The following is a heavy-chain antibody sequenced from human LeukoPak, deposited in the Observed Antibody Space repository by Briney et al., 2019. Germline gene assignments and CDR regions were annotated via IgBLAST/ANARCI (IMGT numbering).Heavy chain of an antibody. CDR3: ARDRCSSTSCYDSDY. D-gene: IGHD2-2*01. CDR2: IYYSGST. J-gene: IGHJ4*02. V-gene: IGHV4-39*07. Sequence: TTGGSLGLSCAASGFTFSSYAMSWVRQPPGKGLEWIGSIYYSGSTYYNPSLKSRVTISVDTSKNQFSLKLSSVTAADTAVYYCARDRCSSTSCYDSDYWGQGTLVTVSS. CDR1: GFTFSSYA.